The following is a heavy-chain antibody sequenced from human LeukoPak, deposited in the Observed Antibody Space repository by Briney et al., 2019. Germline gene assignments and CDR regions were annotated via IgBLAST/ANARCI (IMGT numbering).Heavy chain of an antibody. Sequence: GGSLRLSCAASGFTFSSYDIHWVRQATGKGLEWVSSIGTAGDTYYQGSVKGRFTISRENAENHLYLKMNSLTAGDTAVYYFARGLRATLDYWGQGTLVTVSS. CDR3: ARGLRATLDY. CDR2: IGTAGDT. V-gene: IGHV3-13*01. J-gene: IGHJ4*02. D-gene: IGHD1-26*01. CDR1: GFTFSSYD.